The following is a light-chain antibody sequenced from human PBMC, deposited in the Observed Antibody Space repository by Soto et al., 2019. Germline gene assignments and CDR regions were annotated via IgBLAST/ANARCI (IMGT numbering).Light chain of an antibody. J-gene: IGKJ5*01. CDR3: QQANSFPIT. V-gene: IGKV1-6*01. CDR1: QGIGND. CDR2: AAS. Sequence: AIQMTQSPSSLSASVGDRVTITCRASQGIGNDLGWYQQKSGKAPKLLIYAASNLQSGVPSRFSGSGSGTDFTLTIDSLQPEDFATYFCQQANSFPITFGQGTRLEIK.